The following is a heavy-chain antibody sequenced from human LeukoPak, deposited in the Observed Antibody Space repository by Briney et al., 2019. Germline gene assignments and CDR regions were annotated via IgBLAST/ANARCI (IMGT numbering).Heavy chain of an antibody. Sequence: GASVKVSCKASGYTSTGYYMHWVRQAPGQGLEWMGWINPNSGGTNYAQKFQGRVTMTRDTSISTAYMELSRLRSDDTAVYYCARGGWDCSSTSCYAQFRYWGQGTLVTVSS. CDR1: GYTSTGYY. V-gene: IGHV1-2*02. D-gene: IGHD2-2*01. CDR3: ARGGWDCSSTSCYAQFRY. J-gene: IGHJ4*02. CDR2: INPNSGGT.